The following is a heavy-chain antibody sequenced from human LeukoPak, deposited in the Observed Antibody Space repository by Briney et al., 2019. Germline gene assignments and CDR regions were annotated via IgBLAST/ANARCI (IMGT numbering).Heavy chain of an antibody. Sequence: AGGSLRLSCAASGFTFDDYGMHWVRQVPGKGLEWVSGIRWNSGSIGYGDSVRGRFTISRENAKNSLYLQMSSLRPEDTALYYCAKDFSNVWTGWYIDLWGRGTLVIVSS. D-gene: IGHD6-19*01. J-gene: IGHJ2*01. V-gene: IGHV3-9*01. CDR3: AKDFSNVWTGWYIDL. CDR1: GFTFDDYG. CDR2: IRWNSGSI.